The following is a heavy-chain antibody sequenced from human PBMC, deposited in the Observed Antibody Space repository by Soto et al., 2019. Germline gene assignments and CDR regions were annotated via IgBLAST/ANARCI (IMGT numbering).Heavy chain of an antibody. D-gene: IGHD1-1*01. CDR1: RYSFTTYA. V-gene: IGHV1-3*01. Sequence: ASVKVSCKASRYSFTTYALHWVRQAPGQRLEWMGWINAGNGDTKYSEKFQGRVTITRDTSANTAYMELSSLRSEDTPVYYCARDPGTGAALRAYHFDYWGQGTLVTVSS. CDR2: INAGNGDT. CDR3: ARDPGTGAALRAYHFDY. J-gene: IGHJ4*02.